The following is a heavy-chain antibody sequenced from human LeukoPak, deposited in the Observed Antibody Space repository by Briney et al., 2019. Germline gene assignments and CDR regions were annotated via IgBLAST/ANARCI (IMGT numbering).Heavy chain of an antibody. CDR2: INGGGTTK. J-gene: IGHJ6*04. V-gene: IGHV3-11*01. CDR1: GFIYSDYY. CDR3: TRGVFSDV. Sequence: GGSLRLSCAASGFIYSDYYMNWIRQAPGKGLEWVSHINGGGTTKYYADSVRGRFTLSRDNAKNTLYLQMNNLRAEDTAVYYCTRGVFSDVWGTGTTVTVSS.